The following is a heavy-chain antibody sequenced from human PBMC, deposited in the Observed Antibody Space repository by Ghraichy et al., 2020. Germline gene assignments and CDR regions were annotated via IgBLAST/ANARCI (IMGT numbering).Heavy chain of an antibody. J-gene: IGHJ3*02. D-gene: IGHD1-26*01. Sequence: SETLSLTCTVSGGSISSYYWSWIRQPAGKGLEWIGRIYTSGSTNYNPSLKSRVTMSVDTSKNQFSLKLSSVTAADTAVYYCARDGGRGSGSFRPPPDAFDIWGQGTMVTVSS. CDR3: ARDGGRGSGSFRPPPDAFDI. CDR1: GGSISSYY. CDR2: IYTSGST. V-gene: IGHV4-4*07.